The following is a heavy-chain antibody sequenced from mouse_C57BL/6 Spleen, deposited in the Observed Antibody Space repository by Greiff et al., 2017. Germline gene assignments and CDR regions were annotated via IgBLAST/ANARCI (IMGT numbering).Heavy chain of an antibody. CDR3: ARRTYGYDGLDY. Sequence: QVQLQQPGAELVKPGASVKLSCKASGYTFTSYWMQWVKQRPGQGLEWIGEIDPSDSYTNYNQKFKGKATFTVDTSSSTAYMQLSSLTSEDSAVYYCARRTYGYDGLDYWGQGTTLTVSS. D-gene: IGHD2-2*01. CDR1: GYTFTSYW. V-gene: IGHV1-50*01. CDR2: IDPSDSYT. J-gene: IGHJ2*01.